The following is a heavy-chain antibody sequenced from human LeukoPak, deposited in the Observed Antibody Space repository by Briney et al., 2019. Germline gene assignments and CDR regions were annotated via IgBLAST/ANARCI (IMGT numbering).Heavy chain of an antibody. V-gene: IGHV3-21*01. Sequence: GGSLRLSCAVSGFTFSIYSMIWAREAPGKAREWVSYISCSRCYIYYADSVKGRFTIYRGNAKNSLYLQMNSLRAEDTAVYYCARDGGYSYGYYFDYWGQGTLVTVSS. D-gene: IGHD5-18*01. CDR3: ARDGGYSYGYYFDY. CDR2: ISCSRCYI. CDR1: GFTFSIYS. J-gene: IGHJ4*02.